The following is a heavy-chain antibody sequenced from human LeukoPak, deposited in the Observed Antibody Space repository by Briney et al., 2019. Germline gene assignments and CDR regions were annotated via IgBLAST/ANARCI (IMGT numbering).Heavy chain of an antibody. CDR1: GYTFTSYG. CDR2: INPNSGGT. D-gene: IGHD2/OR15-2a*01. Sequence: ASVTVSCKASGYTFTSYGISWVRQAPGQGLEWMGWINPNSGGTSFAQKFQARVTMTRDTSISTAYMDLSSLRYDDTAVYYCARSPTLSNFDYWGQGTVVTVSS. CDR3: ARSPTLSNFDY. V-gene: IGHV1-2*02. J-gene: IGHJ4*02.